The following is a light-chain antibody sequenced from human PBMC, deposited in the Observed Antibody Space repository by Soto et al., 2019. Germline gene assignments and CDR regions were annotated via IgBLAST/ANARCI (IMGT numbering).Light chain of an antibody. Sequence: DIQMTQSPSTLSASVGDRVTITCRASKSINSWLAWYQQKPGKVPKLLIYKASSLESGVPSRFSGSGSETEFTLTISSLQPDDFASYYCQQYNIYSTFGQGTKVEIK. J-gene: IGKJ1*01. CDR1: KSINSW. CDR3: QQYNIYST. V-gene: IGKV1-5*03. CDR2: KAS.